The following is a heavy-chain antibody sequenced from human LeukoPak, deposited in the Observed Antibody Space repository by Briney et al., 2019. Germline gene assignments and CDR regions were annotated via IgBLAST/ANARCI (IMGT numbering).Heavy chain of an antibody. CDR3: ARDQVECTGGTCQSRVGFDF. D-gene: IGHD2-8*02. CDR2: IYHSGRS. J-gene: IGHJ4*02. V-gene: IGHV4-31*03. Sequence: SSETLSLTCTVSGDSISNGVKYWSWIRQHPGRGLEWIGYIYHSGRSYYNPSLKSRITMSVDTSKNQFSLNLSSVTAADTAVYYCARDQVECTGGTCQSRVGFDFWGQGTLVTVSS. CDR1: GDSISNGVKY.